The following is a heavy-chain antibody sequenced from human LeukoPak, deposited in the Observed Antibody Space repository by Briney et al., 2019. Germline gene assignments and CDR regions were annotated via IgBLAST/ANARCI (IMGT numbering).Heavy chain of an antibody. D-gene: IGHD3-10*01. J-gene: IGHJ4*02. CDR3: ARDLSYYGSGSYYFDY. Sequence: GASVKVSCKASGYTFTGYYMHWMRQAPGQGPEWMGWINPNSGDTNYAQKFQGRVTMTRDTSISTAYMELSRLRSDDTAVYHCARDLSYYGSGSYYFDYWGQGTLVTVSS. V-gene: IGHV1-2*02. CDR1: GYTFTGYY. CDR2: INPNSGDT.